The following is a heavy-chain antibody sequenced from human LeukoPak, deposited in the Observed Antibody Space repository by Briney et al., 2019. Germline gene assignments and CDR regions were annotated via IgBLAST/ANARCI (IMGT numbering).Heavy chain of an antibody. D-gene: IGHD3-22*01. V-gene: IGHV4-34*01. CDR1: GGSFSGYY. Sequence: PSETLSLTCAVYGGSFSGYYWSWIRQPPGKGLEWIGEINHSGSTNYNPSLKSRVTISVDTSKNQFSLKLSSVTAADTAVYYCARGGLYYYDSSGYYTNWGQGTLVTVSS. CDR2: INHSGST. J-gene: IGHJ4*02. CDR3: ARGGLYYYDSSGYYTN.